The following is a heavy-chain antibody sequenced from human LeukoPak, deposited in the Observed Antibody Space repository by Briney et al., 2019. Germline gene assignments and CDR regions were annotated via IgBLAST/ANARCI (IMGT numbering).Heavy chain of an antibody. Sequence: PSETLSLTCAVSGGCISSCKWWSWVRQPPGKGLEWIGEIYHSGSTNYNPSLKSRVTISVDKSKNQFSLKLSSVTAADTAVYYCASSPITMVRGPNAFDIWGQGTMVTVSS. CDR2: IYHSGST. V-gene: IGHV4-4*02. J-gene: IGHJ3*02. D-gene: IGHD3-10*01. CDR3: ASSPITMVRGPNAFDI. CDR1: GGCISSCKW.